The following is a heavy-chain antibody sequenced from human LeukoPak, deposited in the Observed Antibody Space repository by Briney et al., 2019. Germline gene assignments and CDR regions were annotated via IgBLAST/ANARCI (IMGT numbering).Heavy chain of an antibody. V-gene: IGHV1-24*01. CDR2: FDPEDGET. Sequence: ASVKVSCKVSGYTLTELSMHWVRQAPGKGLEWMGGFDPEDGETIYAQKFQGRVTMTEDTSTDTAYMELSSLRSEDTAVYYCATLCVGELRTYVYDAFDIWGHGTMVTVSS. D-gene: IGHD1-26*01. CDR1: GYTLTELS. J-gene: IGHJ3*02. CDR3: ATLCVGELRTYVYDAFDI.